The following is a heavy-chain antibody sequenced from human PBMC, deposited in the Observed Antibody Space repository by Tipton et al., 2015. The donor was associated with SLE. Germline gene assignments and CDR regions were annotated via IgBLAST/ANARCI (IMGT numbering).Heavy chain of an antibody. CDR1: GYSISSGYY. J-gene: IGHJ4*02. D-gene: IGHD6-25*01. Sequence: TLSLTCAVSGYSISSGYYWGWIRQPPGKGLEWIGSIYHSGTAYYNPSLKSRVTISVDTSKNQFSLKLSSVTAADTAVHYCARDSGSDDWGQGTLVTVSS. CDR2: IYHSGTA. V-gene: IGHV4-38-2*02. CDR3: ARDSGSDD.